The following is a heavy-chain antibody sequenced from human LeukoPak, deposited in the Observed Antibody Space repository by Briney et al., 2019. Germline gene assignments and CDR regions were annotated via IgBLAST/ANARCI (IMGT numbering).Heavy chain of an antibody. CDR3: ARDMFDP. CDR2: IWYDGSNE. J-gene: IGHJ5*02. Sequence: GRSLRLSCAASGFTFSSSGMHWVRQAPGKGLEWVAVIWYDGSNEYYADSVKGRFTISRDNSKNTLYLQMNSLRAEDTAVYYCARDMFDPWGQGTLVTVSS. V-gene: IGHV3-33*01. CDR1: GFTFSSSG.